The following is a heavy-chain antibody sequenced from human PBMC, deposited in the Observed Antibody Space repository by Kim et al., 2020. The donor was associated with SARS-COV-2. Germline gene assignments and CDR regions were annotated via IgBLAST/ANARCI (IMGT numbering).Heavy chain of an antibody. J-gene: IGHJ4*02. D-gene: IGHD1-26*01. CDR1: GFTFSSYW. CDR3: TRGRSGSYYDY. Sequence: GGSLRLSCAASGFTFSSYWMHWVRQAPGKGLVWVSRINSDGSSTSYADSVKGRFTISRDNAKNTLYLQMNSLRAEDTAVYYCTRGRSGSYYDYWGQGTLVTVSS. V-gene: IGHV3-74*01. CDR2: INSDGSST.